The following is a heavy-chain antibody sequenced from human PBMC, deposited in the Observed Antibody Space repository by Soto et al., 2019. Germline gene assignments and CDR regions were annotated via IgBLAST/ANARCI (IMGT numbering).Heavy chain of an antibody. CDR3: AKGDGIVAATDAFDI. D-gene: IGHD5-12*01. Sequence: QVPLVQSGAEVKRPGASVKVSCKASGYTFTNYGISWVRQAPGQGLEWMGWISPFNGTTNYAQKLQGRVAMTTDTSTSTAYMELRSLRSDDTAVYYCAKGDGIVAATDAFDIWGQGTMVTVSS. V-gene: IGHV1-18*01. J-gene: IGHJ3*02. CDR2: ISPFNGTT. CDR1: GYTFTNYG.